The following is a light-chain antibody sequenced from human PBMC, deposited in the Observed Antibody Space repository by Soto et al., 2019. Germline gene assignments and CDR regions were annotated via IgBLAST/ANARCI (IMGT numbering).Light chain of an antibody. CDR1: SSDVGGYNY. V-gene: IGLV2-14*01. Sequence: QSALNQPASVSGSPGQSITISCTGTSSDVGGYNYVSWYQQHPGKAPKLMIYDVSNRPSGVSNRFSGSKSGNTASLTISGLQAEDEADYYCSSYTSSSTSLYVFGTATKLTVL. J-gene: IGLJ1*01. CDR2: DVS. CDR3: SSYTSSSTSLYV.